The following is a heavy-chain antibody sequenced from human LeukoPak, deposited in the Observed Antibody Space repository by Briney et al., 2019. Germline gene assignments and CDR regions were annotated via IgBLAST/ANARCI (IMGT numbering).Heavy chain of an antibody. CDR1: GYTLTELS. Sequence: ASVTVSCKVSGYTLTELSMHWVRQAPGKGLEWMGGFDPEDGETIYAQKFQGRVTMTEDTSTDTAYMELSSLRSEDTAVYYCATVPGPMTIFGVVISPRRLPYYFDYWGQGTLVTVSS. CDR3: ATVPGPMTIFGVVISPRRLPYYFDY. D-gene: IGHD3-3*01. J-gene: IGHJ4*02. V-gene: IGHV1-24*01. CDR2: FDPEDGET.